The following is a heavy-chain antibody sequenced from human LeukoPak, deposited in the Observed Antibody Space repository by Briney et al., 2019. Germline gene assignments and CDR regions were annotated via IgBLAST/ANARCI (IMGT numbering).Heavy chain of an antibody. V-gene: IGHV1-18*04. D-gene: IGHD6-13*01. Sequence: ASVKVSCKASGYTFTGYYMHWVRQAPGQGLEWMGWISAYNGNTHYAQKLQGRVTMTTDTSTSTAYMELRSLRSDDTAVYYCARDWLATGDTQQLVGPWGQGTLVTVSS. CDR3: ARDWLATGDTQQLVGP. CDR1: GYTFTGYY. J-gene: IGHJ5*02. CDR2: ISAYNGNT.